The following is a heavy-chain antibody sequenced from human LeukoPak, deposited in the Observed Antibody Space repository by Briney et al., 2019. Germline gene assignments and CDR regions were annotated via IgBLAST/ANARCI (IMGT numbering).Heavy chain of an antibody. CDR2: ILSSGST. CDR3: ARLYGAPRGLSDY. J-gene: IGHJ4*02. Sequence: SETLSLTCTVSGGSISNYYWNWIRQPPGKGLEWIGYILSSGSTHHNPSLTSRISLPVDTSKNQFSLKLSSVTAADTAVYYCARLYGAPRGLSDYWGQGTLVTVSS. D-gene: IGHD4-17*01. V-gene: IGHV4-4*09. CDR1: GGSISNYY.